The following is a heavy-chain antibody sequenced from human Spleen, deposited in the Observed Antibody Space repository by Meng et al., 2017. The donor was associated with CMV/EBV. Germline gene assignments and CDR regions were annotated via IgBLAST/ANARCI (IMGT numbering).Heavy chain of an antibody. CDR1: GYTFTSYD. Sequence: ASVKVSCKASGYTFTSYDINWVRQATGQGLEWMGWMNPKSGNTGYAQNFQGRVTITWNTSVSTAYMELSSLRPEDTPVYYCARGGANWADYYYYYGMDVWGQGTTVTVSS. D-gene: IGHD7-27*01. V-gene: IGHV1-8*01. CDR2: MNPKSGNT. CDR3: ARGGANWADYYYYYGMDV. J-gene: IGHJ6*02.